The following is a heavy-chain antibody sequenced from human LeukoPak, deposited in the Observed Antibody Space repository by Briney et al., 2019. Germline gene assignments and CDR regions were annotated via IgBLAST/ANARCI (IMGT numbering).Heavy chain of an antibody. CDR3: VSSGYNPRFYYYYLDV. CDR1: GGSISSGSYY. V-gene: IGHV4-61*02. Sequence: SETLSLTCTVSGGSISSGSYYWSWIRQPAGTGLEWIGRIYSSGSTNYNPSLRSRATISIDTSSNEFSLKLSSVTAADTAVYYCVSSGYNPRFYYYYLDVWGKGTTVTISS. D-gene: IGHD3-22*01. J-gene: IGHJ6*03. CDR2: IYSSGST.